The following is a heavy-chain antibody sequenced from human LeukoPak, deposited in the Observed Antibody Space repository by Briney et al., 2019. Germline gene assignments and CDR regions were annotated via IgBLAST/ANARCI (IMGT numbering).Heavy chain of an antibody. CDR3: ARDRYYTFDY. CDR2: ITSDGSST. CDR1: GGSISSSSYY. Sequence: ETLSLTCTVSGGSISSSSYYWGWIRQPPGKGLEWVSRITSDGSSTIYADSVKGRFTISRDNAKSTVYLQMNSPRAEDTAVYFCARDRYYTFDYWGQGAPVTVSS. D-gene: IGHD3-3*01. V-gene: IGHV3-74*01. J-gene: IGHJ4*02.